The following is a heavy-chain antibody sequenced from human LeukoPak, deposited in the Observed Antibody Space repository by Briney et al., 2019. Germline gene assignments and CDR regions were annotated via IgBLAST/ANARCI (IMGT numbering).Heavy chain of an antibody. D-gene: IGHD6-13*01. J-gene: IGHJ4*02. CDR1: GFTFSSYS. CDR2: ISSSSTI. V-gene: IGHV3-48*01. Sequence: PGGSLRLSCAASGFTFSSYSMNWVRQAPGKGLEWVSYISSSSTIYYADSVKGRFTISRDNAKNSLYLQVNSLRAEDTAVYYCARASAPGIAAAGIPSRPSYWGQGTLVTVSS. CDR3: ARASAPGIAAAGIPSRPSY.